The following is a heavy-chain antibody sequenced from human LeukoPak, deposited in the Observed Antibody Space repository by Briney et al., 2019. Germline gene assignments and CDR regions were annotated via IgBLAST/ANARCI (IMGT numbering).Heavy chain of an antibody. CDR2: IYYRGST. J-gene: IGHJ6*03. CDR3: ARSSIYYAGYYYYMDV. Sequence: KPSETLSLTCTVSGGSISSSSYYWGWIRQPPGKGLEWIGSIYYRGSTYYNPSLKSRVTISVDTSKNQFSLKLSSVTAADTALYYCARSSIYYAGYYYYMDVWGKGTTVTVSS. CDR1: GGSISSSSYY. V-gene: IGHV4-39*01. D-gene: IGHD3-16*02.